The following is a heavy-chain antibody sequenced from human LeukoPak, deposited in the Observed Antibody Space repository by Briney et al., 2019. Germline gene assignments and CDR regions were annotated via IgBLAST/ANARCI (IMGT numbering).Heavy chain of an antibody. V-gene: IGHV3-9*01. Sequence: PGGSLRLSCAASGFTFDDYAMHWVRQAPGKGLEWDSGISWNSGSIGYADSVKGRFTISRDNAKNSLYLQMNSLRAEDTALYYCAKVPYSSGWYLAFDIWGQGTMVTVSS. CDR2: ISWNSGSI. J-gene: IGHJ3*02. D-gene: IGHD6-19*01. CDR1: GFTFDDYA. CDR3: AKVPYSSGWYLAFDI.